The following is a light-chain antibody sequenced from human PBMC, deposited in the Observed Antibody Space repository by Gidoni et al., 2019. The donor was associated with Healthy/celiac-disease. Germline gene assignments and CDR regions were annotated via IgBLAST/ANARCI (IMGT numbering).Light chain of an antibody. CDR3: QQRSNWPTIT. J-gene: IGKJ5*01. CDR1: QGVSSY. V-gene: IGKV3-11*01. Sequence: ELVLTQSPATLPWSPGERYTLSCRARQGVSSYLAWYQQNPGQAPRLLIYYASTRAPGIPARFSGSGAGTELTLTISSLEPEDFVVYYCQQRSNWPTITFGQGTRLEIK. CDR2: YAS.